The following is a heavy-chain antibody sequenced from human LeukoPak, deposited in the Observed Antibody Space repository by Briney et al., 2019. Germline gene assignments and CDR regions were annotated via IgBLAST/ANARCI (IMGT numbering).Heavy chain of an antibody. J-gene: IGHJ5*02. CDR3: ARGRVVAATSWFDP. V-gene: IGHV1-69*13. CDR1: GGTFSSYA. Sequence: GASVKVSCKASGGTFSSYAISWVRQAPGQGLEWMGWIIPIFGTANYAQKFQGRVTITADESTSTAYMELSSLRSEDTAVYYCARGRVVAATSWFDPWGQGTLVTVSS. CDR2: IIPIFGTA. D-gene: IGHD2-15*01.